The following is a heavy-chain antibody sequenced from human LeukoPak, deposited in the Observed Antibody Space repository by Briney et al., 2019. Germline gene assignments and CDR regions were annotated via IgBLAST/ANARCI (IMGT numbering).Heavy chain of an antibody. V-gene: IGHV1-8*01. CDR2: MNPNSGNT. J-gene: IGHJ5*02. Sequence: GASVKVSCKASGYTFTSYDINWVRQATGQGLEWMGWMNPNSGNTGYAQKFQGRVTMTRNTSISTAYMELSSLRSEDTAAYYCARGRYYDILTGYSNNWFDPWGQGTLVTVSS. CDR1: GYTFTSYD. D-gene: IGHD3-9*01. CDR3: ARGRYYDILTGYSNNWFDP.